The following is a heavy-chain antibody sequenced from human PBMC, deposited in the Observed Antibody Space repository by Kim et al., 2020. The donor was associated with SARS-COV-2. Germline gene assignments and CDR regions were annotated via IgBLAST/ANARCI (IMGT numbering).Heavy chain of an antibody. J-gene: IGHJ4*02. CDR3: ARGDAPGRLFDY. CDR1: GGSFSGYY. V-gene: IGHV4-34*01. Sequence: SETLSLTCAVYGGSFSGYYWSWIRQPPGKGLEWIGEINHSGSTNYNPSLKSRVTISVDTSKNQFSLKLSSVTAADTAVYYCARGDAPGRLFDYWGQGTLVTVSS. D-gene: IGHD1-1*01. CDR2: INHSGST.